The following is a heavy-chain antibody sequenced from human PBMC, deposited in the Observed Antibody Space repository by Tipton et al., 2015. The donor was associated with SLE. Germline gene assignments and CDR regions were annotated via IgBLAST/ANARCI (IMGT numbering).Heavy chain of an antibody. J-gene: IGHJ4*02. V-gene: IGHV3-30*12. CDR3: AKASRGFLLFAYFDS. CDR2: IPYDGSKK. D-gene: IGHD3-10*01. Sequence: SLRLSCEVSRVTLSSYGMHWDRQAPGKGLEWLALIPYDGSKKYYADSVKGRFALSRDNSKNTVHLQMNSLRAEDTAVYYCAKASRGFLLFAYFDSWGQGTLVTVSS. CDR1: RVTLSSYG.